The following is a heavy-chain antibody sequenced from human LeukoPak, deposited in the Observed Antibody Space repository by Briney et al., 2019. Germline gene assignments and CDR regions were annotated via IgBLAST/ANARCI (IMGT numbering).Heavy chain of an antibody. D-gene: IGHD2-21*01. Sequence: GGSLRLSCAASGFTFSSYAMSWVRQAPGKGLEWVSAISGSGGSTYYADSVKGRFTISRDNSENTLYLQMNSPRAEDTAVYYCAKRGEGTAYYFDYWGQGTLVTVSS. V-gene: IGHV3-23*01. CDR3: AKRGEGTAYYFDY. CDR1: GFTFSSYA. CDR2: ISGSGGST. J-gene: IGHJ4*02.